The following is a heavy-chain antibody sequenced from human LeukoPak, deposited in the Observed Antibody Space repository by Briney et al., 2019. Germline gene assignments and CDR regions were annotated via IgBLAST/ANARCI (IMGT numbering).Heavy chain of an antibody. D-gene: IGHD3-10*01. V-gene: IGHV1-46*01. J-gene: IGHJ4*02. CDR3: ARDLLDYYGSGSYYGGGYYFDY. CDR2: INPSGGST. Sequence: GASVKVSCKASGYTFTGYYMHWVRQAPGQGLEWMGIINPSGGSTSYAQKFQGRVTMTRDTSTSTVYMELSSLRSEDTAVYYCARDLLDYYGSGSYYGGGYYFDYWGQGTLVTVSS. CDR1: GYTFTGYY.